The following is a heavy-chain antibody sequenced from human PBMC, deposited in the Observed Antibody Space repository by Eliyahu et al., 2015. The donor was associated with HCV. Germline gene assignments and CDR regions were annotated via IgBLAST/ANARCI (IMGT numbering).Heavy chain of an antibody. V-gene: IGHV4-59*01. CDR2: IHYSGRS. CDR3: ASGGGGIAVAGTGGWFDP. Sequence: QVQLQESGPGLVQPSETLSLTCTVSGGSLTTYYXSWIRQPPEKGVEGXGWIHYSGRSNYNPSLKSRVTISVDTSKNQFSLKLSSVTAADTAVYYCASGGGGIAVAGTGGWFDPWGQGTLVTVSS. D-gene: IGHD6-19*01. J-gene: IGHJ5*02. CDR1: GGSLTTYY.